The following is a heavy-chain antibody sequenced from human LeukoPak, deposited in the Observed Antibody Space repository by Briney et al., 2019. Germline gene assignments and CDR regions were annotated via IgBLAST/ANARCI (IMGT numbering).Heavy chain of an antibody. V-gene: IGHV4-30-4*01. CDR3: ARDRGDYGGNSVRFDP. CDR1: GGSISSGDYY. J-gene: IGHJ5*02. Sequence: PSQTLSLTCTVSGGSISSGDYYWSWIRQPPGKGLEWIGYIYYSGSTYYNPSLKSRVTISVDTSKNPFSLKLSSVTAADTAVYYCARDRGDYGGNSVRFDPWGQGTLVTVSS. D-gene: IGHD4-23*01. CDR2: IYYSGST.